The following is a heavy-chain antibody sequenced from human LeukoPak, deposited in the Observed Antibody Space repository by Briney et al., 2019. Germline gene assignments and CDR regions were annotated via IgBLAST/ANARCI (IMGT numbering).Heavy chain of an antibody. Sequence: PSETLSLTCTVSGGSISSSSYYWGWIRQPPGKGLEWIGSIYYSGSTYYNPSLKSRVTISVDTSKNQFSLKLSSVTAADTAVYYCARVGQWLAVVIFAFDIWGQGTMVTVSS. V-gene: IGHV4-39*07. D-gene: IGHD6-19*01. CDR3: ARVGQWLAVVIFAFDI. CDR1: GGSISSSSYY. CDR2: IYYSGST. J-gene: IGHJ3*02.